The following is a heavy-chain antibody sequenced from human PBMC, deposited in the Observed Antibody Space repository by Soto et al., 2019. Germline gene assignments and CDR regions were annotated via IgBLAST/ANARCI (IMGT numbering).Heavy chain of an antibody. Sequence: GGSLRLFCAASGFTFSDFAMTWVRQGPGKGLEWISSTSSSGGATYYADSVKDRFTISRDNSKNTVYLQMNSLKAEDTAVYYCTKGPSRAYSGSSRYSDSWGQGALVTVSS. D-gene: IGHD6-6*01. CDR2: TSSSGGAT. CDR1: GFTFSDFA. V-gene: IGHV3-23*01. CDR3: TKGPSRAYSGSSRYSDS. J-gene: IGHJ4*02.